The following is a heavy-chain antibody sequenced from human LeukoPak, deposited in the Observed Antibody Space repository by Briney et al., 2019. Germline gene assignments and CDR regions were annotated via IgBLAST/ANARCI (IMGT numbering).Heavy chain of an antibody. J-gene: IGHJ6*03. D-gene: IGHD6-6*01. CDR3: ARAVCPTIKFCDSSYFMDV. CDR2: LNWNGAST. V-gene: IGHV3-20*04. Sequence: PGGSLRLSCAASGFSFDDLGMAWVRPVPGKGWEWVAGLNWNGASTGYADSRRGRFTISRDTAKNSLYLQRNSLRAEDTDLYYCARAVCPTIKFCDSSYFMDVWGKGATVNVS. CDR1: GFSFDDLG.